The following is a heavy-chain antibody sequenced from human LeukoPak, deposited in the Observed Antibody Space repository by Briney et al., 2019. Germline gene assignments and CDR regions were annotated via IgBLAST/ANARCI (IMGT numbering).Heavy chain of an antibody. J-gene: IGHJ4*02. CDR1: GFTFSSYA. Sequence: GGSLRLSCAASGFTFSSYAMSWVRQAPGKGLEWVSAISGSGGSTYYADSVKGRFTISRDNSKNTLYLQMNSLRAEDTAVYYCAEDRAGYVATSGPFDYWGQGTLVTVSS. CDR2: ISGSGGST. V-gene: IGHV3-23*01. D-gene: IGHD5-12*01. CDR3: AEDRAGYVATSGPFDY.